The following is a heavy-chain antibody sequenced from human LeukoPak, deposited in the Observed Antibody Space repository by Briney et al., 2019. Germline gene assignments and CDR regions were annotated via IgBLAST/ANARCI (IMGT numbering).Heavy chain of an antibody. D-gene: IGHD2-2*01. CDR1: GGSISSGDYY. CDR3: ARWACSSTSCYYYYYYYMDV. V-gene: IGHV4-30-4*08. Sequence: SETLSLTCTVSGGSISSGDYYWSWIRQPPGKGLEWIGYIYYSGSTYYNPSLKSRVTISVDTSKNQFSLKLSSVTAADTAVYYCARWACSSTSCYYYYYYYMDVWGKGTTVTVSS. J-gene: IGHJ6*03. CDR2: IYYSGST.